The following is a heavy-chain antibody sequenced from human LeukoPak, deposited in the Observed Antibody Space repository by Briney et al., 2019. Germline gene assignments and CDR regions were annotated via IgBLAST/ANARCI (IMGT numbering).Heavy chain of an antibody. V-gene: IGHV4-34*01. CDR2: INHSGST. Sequence: PSETLSLTCAVYGGSFSGYYWSWIRQPPGKGLEWIGEINHSGSTNYNPSLKSRVTISVDTSKNQFSLKLSSVTAADTAVYYCARASSFLWPRIDYWGQGTLVTVSS. D-gene: IGHD3-10*01. CDR1: GGSFSGYY. J-gene: IGHJ4*02. CDR3: ARASSFLWPRIDY.